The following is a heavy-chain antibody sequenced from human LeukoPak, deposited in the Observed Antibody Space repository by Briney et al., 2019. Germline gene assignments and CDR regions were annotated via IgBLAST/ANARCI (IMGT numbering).Heavy chain of an antibody. J-gene: IGHJ4*02. CDR2: ISSNGGST. CDR1: GFTFSSYA. Sequence: GGSLRLSCSASGFTFSSYAMHWVRQAPGKGLEYVSAISSNGGSTNYADLVKGRFTISRDNSKNTLYLQMSSLRAEDSAMFYCVKDVWNSYGRSYFDYWGQGALVTVSS. CDR3: VKDVWNSYGRSYFDY. D-gene: IGHD5-18*01. V-gene: IGHV3-64D*09.